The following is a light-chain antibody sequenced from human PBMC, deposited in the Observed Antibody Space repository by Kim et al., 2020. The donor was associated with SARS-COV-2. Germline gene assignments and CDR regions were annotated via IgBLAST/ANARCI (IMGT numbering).Light chain of an antibody. V-gene: IGLV3-21*04. Sequence: AQVKTARITCEGNNIGSKSVHWYQQKPGQAPVLVIYYDSDRPSGIPERFSGSNSGNTATLTISRVEAGDEADYYCQVWDSSSDHAVFGGGTQLTVL. J-gene: IGLJ7*01. CDR1: NIGSKS. CDR2: YDS. CDR3: QVWDSSSDHAV.